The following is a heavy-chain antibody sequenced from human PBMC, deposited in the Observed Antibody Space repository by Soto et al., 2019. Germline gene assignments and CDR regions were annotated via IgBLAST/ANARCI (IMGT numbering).Heavy chain of an antibody. V-gene: IGHV3-23*01. Sequence: EVQLLESGGGLVQPGGSLRLSCAASGFTFSSYAMSWVRQAPGKGLEWVSALSDSGGSTYYADSVKGRFTISIDNXXXXXXXXXXXXXXXXXXXXXXAXXXXXTVGRLDYWGQGTLVTVSS. J-gene: IGHJ4*02. CDR3: AXXXXXTVGRLDY. CDR1: GFTFSSYA. D-gene: IGHD2-15*01. CDR2: LSDSGGST.